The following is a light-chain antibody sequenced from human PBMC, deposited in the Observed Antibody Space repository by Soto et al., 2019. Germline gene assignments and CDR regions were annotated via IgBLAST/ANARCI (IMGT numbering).Light chain of an antibody. V-gene: IGLV4-69*01. CDR2: LHSDGSH. CDR3: QTWGTGIWV. CDR1: SGHSTYA. J-gene: IGLJ3*02. Sequence: QSVLTQSPSASASLGASVKLTCTLSSGHSTYAIAWHQQQPEKGPRYLMKLHSDGSHTKGDGIPDRFSGSSSGAERYLTISRLQSEDEADYYCQTWGTGIWVFGGGTKVTVL.